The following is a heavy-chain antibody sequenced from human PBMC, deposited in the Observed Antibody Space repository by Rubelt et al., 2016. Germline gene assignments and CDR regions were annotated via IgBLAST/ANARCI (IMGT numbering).Heavy chain of an antibody. J-gene: IGHJ2*01. D-gene: IGHD1-1*01. CDR2: LYGIAARSGDADNT. Sequence: EVQLVESGGGLVQPGGSQRLSCAATGFTFSSYAMTWVRQAPGKGLEWVSVLYGIAARSGDADNTYYADSVKGRFTISRGTSRDTLYLQMESLSAEDTAVYYCARDSPNSYWYFDLWGRGTLVTVSS. CDR1: GFTFSSYA. CDR3: ARDSPNSYWYFDL. V-gene: IGHV3-23*04.